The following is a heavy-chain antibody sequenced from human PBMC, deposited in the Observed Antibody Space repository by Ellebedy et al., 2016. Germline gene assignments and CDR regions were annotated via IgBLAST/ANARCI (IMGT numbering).Heavy chain of an antibody. V-gene: IGHV3-30-3*01. Sequence: GGSLRLXXAASGFTFSSYAMHWVRQAPGKGLEWVAVISYNGSNKYYADSVKGRFTISRDNSKNTLYLQMNSLRAEDTAVYYCAREGAIHNDPYDAFDIWGQGTMVTVSS. D-gene: IGHD2-8*01. CDR3: AREGAIHNDPYDAFDI. CDR1: GFTFSSYA. J-gene: IGHJ3*02. CDR2: ISYNGSNK.